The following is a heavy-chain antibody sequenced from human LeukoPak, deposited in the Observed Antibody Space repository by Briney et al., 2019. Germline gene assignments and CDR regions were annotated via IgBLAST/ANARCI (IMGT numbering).Heavy chain of an antibody. V-gene: IGHV3-33*06. J-gene: IGHJ4*02. CDR1: GFTFSSYG. CDR2: IWSDGSNK. CDR3: AKGGGGSGSYFDY. D-gene: IGHD1-26*01. Sequence: GGSLRLSCAASGFTFSSYGMHWVRQAPGKGLEWVAVIWSDGSNKYYADSVKGRFTISRDNSKNTLYLQMNSLRAEDTAVYYCAKGGGGSGSYFDYWGQGTLVTVSS.